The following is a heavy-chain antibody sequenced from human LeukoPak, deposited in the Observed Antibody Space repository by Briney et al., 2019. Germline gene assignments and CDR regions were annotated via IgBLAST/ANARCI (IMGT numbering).Heavy chain of an antibody. CDR2: IRGGGGSE. J-gene: IGHJ4*02. CDR1: GFSFSAYA. CDR3: VRNQRRLDY. V-gene: IGHV3-23*01. D-gene: IGHD1-14*01. Sequence: PGGSLRLSCTESGFSFSAYAMMWGRQALGEGPEWVSSIRGGGGSEFYADPVKGRFTISRDNSKNTLFLQMNSLRAEDTAVYYCVRNQRRLDYWGQGTLVTVSS.